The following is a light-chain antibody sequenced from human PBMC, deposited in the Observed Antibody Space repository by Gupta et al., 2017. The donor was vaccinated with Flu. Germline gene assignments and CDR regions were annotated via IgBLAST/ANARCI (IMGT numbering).Light chain of an antibody. Sequence: IVMTQSPATLSASPGETVTLSCRASQSVDTNIAWYQQEAGQVPRLLISGASTRAAGVPPRISGSGSGTDFTLTIGGLQSEDFAIYYCQQYTNWPPSTFGGGTKVDLK. CDR1: QSVDTN. J-gene: IGKJ4*01. CDR3: QQYTNWPPST. V-gene: IGKV3-15*01. CDR2: GAS.